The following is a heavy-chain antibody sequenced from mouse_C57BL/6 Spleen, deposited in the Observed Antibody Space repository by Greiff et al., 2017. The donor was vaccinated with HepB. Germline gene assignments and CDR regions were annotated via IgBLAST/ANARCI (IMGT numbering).Heavy chain of an antibody. J-gene: IGHJ3*01. Sequence: EAGGGLVQPKGSLKLSCAASGFSFNTYAMNWVRQAPGKGLEWVARIRSKSNNYATYYADSVKDRFTSSRDDSESMLYLQMNNLKTEDTAMYYCVRRGDVAYWGQGTLVTVSA. V-gene: IGHV10-1*01. CDR1: GFSFNTYA. CDR2: IRSKSNNYAT. CDR3: VRRGDVAY.